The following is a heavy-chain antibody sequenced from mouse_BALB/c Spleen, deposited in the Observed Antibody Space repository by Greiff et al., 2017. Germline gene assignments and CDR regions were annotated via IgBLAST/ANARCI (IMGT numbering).Heavy chain of an antibody. V-gene: IGHV8-12*01. CDR1: GFSLSTSGMG. CDR2: IYWDDDK. J-gene: IGHJ4*01. Sequence: QVTLKVSGPGILQPSQTLSLTCSFSGFSLSTSGMGVSWIRPPSGLGLEWLAHIYWDDDKRYNPSLKSRLTISKDTSRNQVLLKSTSVDTADTATYYCARDTYAMDYWGQGTSVTVSS. CDR3: ARDTYAMDY.